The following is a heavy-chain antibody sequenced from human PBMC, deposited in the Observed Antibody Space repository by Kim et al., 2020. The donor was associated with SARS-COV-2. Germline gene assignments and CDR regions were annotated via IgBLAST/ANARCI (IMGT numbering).Heavy chain of an antibody. J-gene: IGHJ3*02. CDR1: GGSFSGYY. Sequence: SETLSLTCGVYGGSFSGYYWSWIRQAPGKGPEWIGQINHGGTTNYHASLESRVTILVDTSKNQFSLKLSSVTAADTAVYYCARRPDGFDIWGQGTMVTVSS. V-gene: IGHV4-34*01. CDR3: ARRPDGFDI. D-gene: IGHD6-6*01. CDR2: INHGGTT.